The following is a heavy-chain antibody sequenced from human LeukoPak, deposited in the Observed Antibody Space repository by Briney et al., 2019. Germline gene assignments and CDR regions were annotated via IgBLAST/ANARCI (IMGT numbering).Heavy chain of an antibody. Sequence: PGRSLRLSCAASGFTFDDYAMHWVRQAPGKGLEWVSGINWNSGGIGYADSVKGRFTISRDNAQNSLYLQMNSLRAEDTAVYYCARNLPAADYWGQGTLVTVSS. CDR2: INWNSGGI. J-gene: IGHJ4*02. CDR1: GFTFDDYA. D-gene: IGHD2-2*01. V-gene: IGHV3-9*01. CDR3: ARNLPAADY.